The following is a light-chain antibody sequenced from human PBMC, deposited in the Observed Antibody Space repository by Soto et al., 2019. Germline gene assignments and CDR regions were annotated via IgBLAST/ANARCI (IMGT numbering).Light chain of an antibody. Sequence: QSVLTQPRSVSGSPGQSVTISCTGTSSDVGGYNYVSWYQKYPGKAPRLMIYDVSKRPSGVPDRFSGSKSSNTASLTISGLQAEDEADYYCCSHAGSFTLVFGGGTKLTVL. V-gene: IGLV2-11*01. CDR1: SSDVGGYNY. CDR2: DVS. CDR3: CSHAGSFTLV. J-gene: IGLJ2*01.